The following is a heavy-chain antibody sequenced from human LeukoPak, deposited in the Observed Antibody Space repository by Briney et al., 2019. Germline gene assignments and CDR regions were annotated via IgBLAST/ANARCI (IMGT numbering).Heavy chain of an antibody. CDR1: GGSISSSNW. CDR3: ARDLDSSGYALDY. J-gene: IGHJ4*02. Sequence: SGTLSLTCAVSGGSISSSNWWSWVRQPPGKGLEWVGEIYHSGSTNYNPSLKSRVTISVDKSKNQFSLKLSSVTAADTAVYYCARDLDSSGYALDYWGQGTLVTVSS. D-gene: IGHD3-22*01. CDR2: IYHSGST. V-gene: IGHV4-4*02.